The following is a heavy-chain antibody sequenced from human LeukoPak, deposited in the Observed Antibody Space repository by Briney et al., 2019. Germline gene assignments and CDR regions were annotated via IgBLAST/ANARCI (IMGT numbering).Heavy chain of an antibody. CDR1: GYNFTGYC. J-gene: IGHJ4*02. V-gene: IGHV1-2*02. CDR3: ASQGAVVPAAMPY. CDR2: INPKSGGP. Sequence: ASVKVSCKASGYNFTGYCMHWVRQAPGQGLEWMGWINPKSGGPNYAQKFQGRVTMTRDTSINTAYMDLSRLRSDDTAVYYCASQGAVVPAAMPYWGQGTLVTVSS. D-gene: IGHD2-2*01.